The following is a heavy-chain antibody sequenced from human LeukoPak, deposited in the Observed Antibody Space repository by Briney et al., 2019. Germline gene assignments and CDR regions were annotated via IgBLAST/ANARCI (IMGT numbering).Heavy chain of an antibody. V-gene: IGHV3-21*04. Sequence: PGGSLRLSCAASGFTFSSYSMNWVRQAPGKGLEWVSSISSSSSYIYYADSVKGRFTISRDNAKNSLYLQMNSLRSEDTAVYYCARVLAAADHWYFDLWGRGTLVTVSS. J-gene: IGHJ2*01. CDR3: ARVLAAADHWYFDL. D-gene: IGHD6-13*01. CDR2: ISSSSSYI. CDR1: GFTFSSYS.